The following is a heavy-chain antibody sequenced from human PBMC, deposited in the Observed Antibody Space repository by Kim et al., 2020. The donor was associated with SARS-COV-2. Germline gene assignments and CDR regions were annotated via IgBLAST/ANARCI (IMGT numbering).Heavy chain of an antibody. D-gene: IGHD2-2*01. J-gene: IGHJ4*02. V-gene: IGHV4-4*02. CDR2: IYHSGST. Sequence: SETLSLTCAVSGGSISSSNWWSWVRQPPGKGLEWIGEIYHSGSTNYNPSLKSRVTISVDKSKNQFSLKLSSVTAADTAVYYCARLTSESRTLLDHHSYYFDYWGQGTLVTVSS. CDR1: GGSISSSNW. CDR3: ARLTSESRTLLDHHSYYFDY.